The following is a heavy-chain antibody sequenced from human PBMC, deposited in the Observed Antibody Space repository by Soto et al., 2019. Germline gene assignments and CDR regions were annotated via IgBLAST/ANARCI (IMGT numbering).Heavy chain of an antibody. J-gene: IGHJ5*02. CDR3: ARERQQLVEGYGWFDP. V-gene: IGHV4-31*03. D-gene: IGHD6-13*01. CDR2: IYYSGST. CDR1: GGSISSGGYY. Sequence: PSETLSLTCTVSGGSISSGGYYWSWIRQHPGKGLEWIGYIYYSGSTYYNPSLKSRVTISVDTSKNQFSLKLSSVTAADTAVYYCARERQQLVEGYGWFDPWGQGTLVTVSS.